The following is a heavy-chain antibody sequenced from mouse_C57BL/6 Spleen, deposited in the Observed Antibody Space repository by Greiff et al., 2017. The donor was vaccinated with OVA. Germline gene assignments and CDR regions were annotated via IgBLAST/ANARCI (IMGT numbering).Heavy chain of an antibody. Sequence: QLQQPGTELVKPGASVKLSCKASGYTFTSYWMHWVKQRPGQGLEWIGNINPSNGGTNYNEKFKSKATLTVDKSSSTAYMQLSSLTSEDAAVYYSARGPPYGNYVDYWGQGTTLTVSS. D-gene: IGHD2-1*01. CDR3: ARGPPYGNYVDY. CDR2: INPSNGGT. J-gene: IGHJ2*01. V-gene: IGHV1-53*01. CDR1: GYTFTSYW.